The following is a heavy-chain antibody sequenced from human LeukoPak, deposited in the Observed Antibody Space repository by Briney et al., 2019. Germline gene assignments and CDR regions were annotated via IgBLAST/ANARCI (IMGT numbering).Heavy chain of an antibody. J-gene: IGHJ3*02. CDR3: ARNDILTGYYIPGAFDI. CDR1: GGSISGYY. Sequence: ETLAVTCTVSGGSISGYYWSWIRQPPGKGLEWIGYIYYSGNTNYNPSLKSRVTISVDTSKNQFSLKLSSVTAADTAVYYCARNDILTGYYIPGAFDIWGQGTMVTVSS. CDR2: IYYSGNT. D-gene: IGHD3-9*01. V-gene: IGHV4-59*01.